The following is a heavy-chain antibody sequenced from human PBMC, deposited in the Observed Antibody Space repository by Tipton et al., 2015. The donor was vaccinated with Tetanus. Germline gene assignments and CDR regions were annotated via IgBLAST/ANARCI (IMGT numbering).Heavy chain of an antibody. J-gene: IGHJ3*01. Sequence: GLVKPSDTLSLTCAVYGGSLSRYYWTWIRQSPGKGLEWIGEISHSGSSSYSPSLKSRVTISVDTSKNQFSLRLRSVAAADTAVYYCARGGRDAYNNPLGAFDVWGRGTTVTVSS. CDR2: ISHSGSS. CDR1: GGSLSRYY. CDR3: ARGGRDAYNNPLGAFDV. D-gene: IGHD5-24*01. V-gene: IGHV4-34*01.